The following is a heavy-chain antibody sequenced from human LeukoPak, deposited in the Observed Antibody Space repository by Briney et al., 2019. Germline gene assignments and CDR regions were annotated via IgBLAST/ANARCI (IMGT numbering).Heavy chain of an antibody. CDR1: GYTFTSYG. J-gene: IGHJ4*02. V-gene: IGHV1-18*01. CDR2: ISAYNGNT. D-gene: IGHD3-3*01. CDR3: ARTPRGEMQGGPHDYDFWSGSDY. Sequence: ASVKFSCKASGYTFTSYGISWVRQAPGQGLEWMGWISAYNGNTNYAQKLQGRVTMTTDTSTSTAYMELRSLRSDDTGVYYCARTPRGEMQGGPHDYDFWSGSDYWGQGTLVTVSS.